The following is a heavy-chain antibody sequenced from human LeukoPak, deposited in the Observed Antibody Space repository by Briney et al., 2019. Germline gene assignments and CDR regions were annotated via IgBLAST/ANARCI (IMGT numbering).Heavy chain of an antibody. J-gene: IGHJ2*01. Sequence: GGSLRLFCAASGFTVSSNYMSWVRQAPGKGPEWVSVIYSGGSPYYADSVKGRFTISRDNSKNTVYLQMNSLRAEDTAVYYCARPRFPTGYFDLWGRGTLVTVSS. D-gene: IGHD2-8*02. V-gene: IGHV3-53*01. CDR1: GFTVSSNY. CDR3: ARPRFPTGYFDL. CDR2: IYSGGSP.